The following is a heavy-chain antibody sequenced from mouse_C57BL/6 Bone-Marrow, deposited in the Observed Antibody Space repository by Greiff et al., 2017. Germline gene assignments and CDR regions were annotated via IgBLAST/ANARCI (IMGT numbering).Heavy chain of an antibody. D-gene: IGHD3-2*02. J-gene: IGHJ4*01. CDR3: ARPQLRLGAMDY. Sequence: VKLQQPGAELVKPGASVKMSCKASGYTFTSYWITWVKQRPGQGLEWIGDIYPGRCSTNYNEKFKSKATLTVDTSSSTAYMQLSSLTSDDSAVYYCARPQLRLGAMDYWGKGTSVTVSS. V-gene: IGHV1-55*01. CDR2: IYPGRCST. CDR1: GYTFTSYW.